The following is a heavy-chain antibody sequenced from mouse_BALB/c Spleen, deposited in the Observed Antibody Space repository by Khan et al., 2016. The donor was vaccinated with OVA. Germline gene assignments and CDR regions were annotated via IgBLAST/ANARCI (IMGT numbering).Heavy chain of an antibody. Sequence: EVELVESGGGLVQPGGSRKLSCAASGFTFSSFGMHWVRQAPEKGLEWVAYISSGSGTIYYADTMKGRFTIARDNPKNTLILKMTSLRSEDTAMYDCAREGASVVATWDWYFDVWGAGTTVTVSS. CDR2: ISSGSGTI. D-gene: IGHD1-1*01. J-gene: IGHJ1*01. CDR3: AREGASVVATWDWYFDV. V-gene: IGHV5-17*02. CDR1: GFTFSSFG.